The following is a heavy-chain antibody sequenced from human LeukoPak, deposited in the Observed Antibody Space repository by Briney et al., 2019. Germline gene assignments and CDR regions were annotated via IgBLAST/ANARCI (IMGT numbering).Heavy chain of an antibody. Sequence: SETLSLTCAVYGGSFSGYYWSWIRQPPGKGLEWIGEINHSGSTNYNPSLKSRVTMSVDTSKNQFSLKLSSVTAADTAVYYCARSEGGYSGYDFDYWGQGTLVTVSS. D-gene: IGHD5-12*01. CDR3: ARSEGGYSGYDFDY. CDR2: INHSGST. J-gene: IGHJ4*02. V-gene: IGHV4-34*01. CDR1: GGSFSGYY.